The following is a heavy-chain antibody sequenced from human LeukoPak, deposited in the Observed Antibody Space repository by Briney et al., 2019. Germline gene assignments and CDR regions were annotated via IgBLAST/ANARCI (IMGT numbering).Heavy chain of an antibody. Sequence: GGSLRLSCAASGFTFSTYAVSWVRQAPGKGLEWVSGTTASGGSTFYADSVKGHFTISKDNSKNTLYLQMNSLRAEDTAVYYCVKAGGGNSWASGMDVWGQGTTVTVSS. CDR3: VKAGGGNSWASGMDV. D-gene: IGHD2-21*02. V-gene: IGHV3-23*01. CDR1: GFTFSTYA. CDR2: TTASGGST. J-gene: IGHJ6*02.